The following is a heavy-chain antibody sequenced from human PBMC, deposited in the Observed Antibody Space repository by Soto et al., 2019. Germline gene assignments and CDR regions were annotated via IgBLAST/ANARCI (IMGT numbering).Heavy chain of an antibody. CDR3: ARDLGFWSGYANPSDY. CDR2: IYSGGST. CDR1: GFTVSSNY. Sequence: EVQLLESGGGLVQPGGSLRLSCAASGFTVSSNYMSWVRQAPGKGLEWVSVIYSGGSTYYADSVKGRFTISRDNSKNTLYLQMNSLRAEDTAVYYCARDLGFWSGYANPSDYWGQGTLVTVSS. D-gene: IGHD3-3*01. J-gene: IGHJ4*02. V-gene: IGHV3-66*01.